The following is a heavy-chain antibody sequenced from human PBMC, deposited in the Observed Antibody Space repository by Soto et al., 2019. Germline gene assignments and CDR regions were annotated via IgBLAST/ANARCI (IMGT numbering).Heavy chain of an antibody. CDR1: GDSFSNHY. V-gene: IGHV4-59*11. D-gene: IGHD3-22*01. J-gene: IGHJ5*01. CDR3: ARDRYFYDSRGYYRALDS. Sequence: SETLSLTCTISGDSFSNHYWTWIRQSPGKGLEWIGYIFHSGITDYNPSVKSRVTISIDKSRNLFSLNLTSVTAADTAVYYCARDRYFYDSRGYYRALDSWGQGTLVTVSS. CDR2: IFHSGIT.